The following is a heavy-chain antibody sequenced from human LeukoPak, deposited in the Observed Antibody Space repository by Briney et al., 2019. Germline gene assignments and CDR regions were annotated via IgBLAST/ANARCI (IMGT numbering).Heavy chain of an antibody. J-gene: IGHJ4*02. V-gene: IGHV3-7*01. D-gene: IGHD2-15*01. CDR1: GFTFSSYW. Sequence: PGGSLRLSCAASGFTFSSYWMSWVRQAPGKGLEWVANIKQDESEKNYVGSVKGRFTISRDNAKNSLYLQMSSLRAEDTAVYYCYCAVEDYWGQGTLVTVSS. CDR2: IKQDESEK. CDR3: YCAVEDY.